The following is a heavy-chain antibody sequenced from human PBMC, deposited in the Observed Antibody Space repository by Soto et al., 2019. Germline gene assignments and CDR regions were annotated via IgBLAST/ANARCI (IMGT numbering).Heavy chain of an antibody. D-gene: IGHD3-10*01. V-gene: IGHV3-30*03. CDR3: ARDQKDYSGSGTYYVPYGMDV. CDR1: GFTFSNFG. CDR2: TSFDVNKN. Sequence: QVQLVESGGGVVQPGRSLRLSCVASGFTFSNFGMHWVRQAPGKGLEWVALTSFDVNKNYYADSVQGRFTLSRDNSKNTLYLQMNSLRAEDTALYFCARDQKDYSGSGTYYVPYGMDVWGQGTTVTVSS. J-gene: IGHJ6*02.